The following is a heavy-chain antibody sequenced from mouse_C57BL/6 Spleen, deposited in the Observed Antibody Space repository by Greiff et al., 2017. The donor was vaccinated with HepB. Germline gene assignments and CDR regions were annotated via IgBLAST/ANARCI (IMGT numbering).Heavy chain of an antibody. D-gene: IGHD2-2*01. V-gene: IGHV1-69*01. CDR3: ARSGGYGPGYYFDY. CDR1: GYTFTSYW. Sequence: QVQLQQPGAELVMPGASVKLSCKASGYTFTSYWMHWVKQRPGQGLEWIGEIDPSDSYTNYNQKFKGKSTLTVDKSSSTAYMQLSSLTSEDSAVYYCARSGGYGPGYYFDYWGQGITLTVSS. J-gene: IGHJ2*01. CDR2: IDPSDSYT.